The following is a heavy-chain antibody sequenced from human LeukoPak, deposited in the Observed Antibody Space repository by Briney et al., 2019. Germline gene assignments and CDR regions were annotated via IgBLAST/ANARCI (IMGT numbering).Heavy chain of an antibody. CDR1: GGSISSYY. V-gene: IGHV4-59*08. CDR2: IYYSGST. D-gene: IGHD3-3*01. J-gene: IGHJ5*02. Sequence: PSETLSLTCTVSGGSISSYYWSWIRQPPGKGLEWIGYIYYSGSTNYNPSLKSRVAISVDTSKNQFSLKLSSVTAADTAVYYCARRIVGPLILGRFPDWFDPWGQGTLVTVSS. CDR3: ARRIVGPLILGRFPDWFDP.